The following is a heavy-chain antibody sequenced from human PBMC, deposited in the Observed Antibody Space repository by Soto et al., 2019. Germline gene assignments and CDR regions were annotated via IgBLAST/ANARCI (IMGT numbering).Heavy chain of an antibody. D-gene: IGHD3-10*01. J-gene: IGHJ5*02. V-gene: IGHV1-18*01. Sequence: ASVKVSCKASGYTFTSYAISWVRQAPGQGLEWMGWISAYNGNTNYAQKLQGRVTMTTDTSTSTAYMELRSPRSDDTAVYYCARGVGSGTYYNQYNWFDPWGQGTLVTVSS. CDR3: ARGVGSGTYYNQYNWFDP. CDR2: ISAYNGNT. CDR1: GYTFTSYA.